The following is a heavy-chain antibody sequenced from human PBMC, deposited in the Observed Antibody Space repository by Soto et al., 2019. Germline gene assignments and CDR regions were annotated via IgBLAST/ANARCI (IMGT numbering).Heavy chain of an antibody. D-gene: IGHD1-26*01. CDR2: MKPMSGVGA. J-gene: IGHJ4*02. CDR3: ATEKEGGGYNDIALDI. V-gene: IGHV1-69*17. Sequence: QVQLVQSGAESKKPGTSVRVSCRASGDPFNNFAFTWVRQAPRQGIDWLGVMKPMSGVGAGYEREFPGRGSITTDKASKTVYLEVSRLTSDDTATYFCATEKEGGGYNDIALDIWAQGTRVTVSS. CDR1: GDPFNNFA.